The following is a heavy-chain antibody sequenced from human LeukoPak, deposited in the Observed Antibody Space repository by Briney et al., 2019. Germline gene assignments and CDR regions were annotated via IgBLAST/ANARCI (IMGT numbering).Heavy chain of an antibody. D-gene: IGHD6-19*01. CDR1: GFTFNRYA. CDR2: MSGSGGST. V-gene: IGHV3-23*01. Sequence: GGSLRLSCAASGFTFNRYAMSWVRQAPGKGLEWVSSMSGSGGSTYYADSVKGRFTISRDNSKNTLYLQMNNLRAEDTALYYCAKNQGQWLVPVDYWGQGTLVTVSS. CDR3: AKNQGQWLVPVDY. J-gene: IGHJ4*02.